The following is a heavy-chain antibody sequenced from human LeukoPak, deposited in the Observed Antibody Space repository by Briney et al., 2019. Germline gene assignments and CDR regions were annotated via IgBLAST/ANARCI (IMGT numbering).Heavy chain of an antibody. D-gene: IGHD1-26*01. CDR1: GGSISSSSYY. CDR3: ATDSGSYDEAFDY. Sequence: SETLSLTCTVSGGSISSSSYYWGWIRQPPGKGLEWIGSIYYSGSTYYNPSLNSRVTISVDTSKNQFSLKLSSVTAADTAVYYCATDSGSYDEAFDYWGQGTLVTVSS. V-gene: IGHV4-39*02. J-gene: IGHJ4*02. CDR2: IYYSGST.